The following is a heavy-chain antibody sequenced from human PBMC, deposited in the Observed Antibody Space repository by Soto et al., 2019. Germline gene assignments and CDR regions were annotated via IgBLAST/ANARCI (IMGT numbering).Heavy chain of an antibody. D-gene: IGHD3-22*01. Sequence: LRLSCAASGFTFSSYEMNWVRQAPGKGLEWVSYISSSGSTIYYADSVKGRFTISRDNAKNSPYLQMNSLRAEDTAVYYCARDLRFSDYYDSSGYSSPNWGQGTLVTVSS. J-gene: IGHJ4*02. CDR1: GFTFSSYE. V-gene: IGHV3-48*03. CDR2: ISSSGSTI. CDR3: ARDLRFSDYYDSSGYSSPN.